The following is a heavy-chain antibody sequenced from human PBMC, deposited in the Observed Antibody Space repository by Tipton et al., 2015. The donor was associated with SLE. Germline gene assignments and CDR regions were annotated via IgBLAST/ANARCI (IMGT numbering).Heavy chain of an antibody. J-gene: IGHJ4*02. Sequence: SLRLSCAASGFTFSNYAMHWVRQAPGKGLEWVAVISYDGSDKHYADSLKGRFTISRDNSKNTLYLQMNSLRAEDTAVYYCARELTGESFDYWGQGTLVTVSS. CDR3: ARELTGESFDY. V-gene: IGHV3-30*04. CDR2: ISYDGSDK. CDR1: GFTFSNYA. D-gene: IGHD7-27*01.